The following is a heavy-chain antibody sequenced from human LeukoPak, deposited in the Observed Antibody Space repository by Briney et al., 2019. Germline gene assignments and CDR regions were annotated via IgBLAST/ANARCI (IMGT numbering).Heavy chain of an antibody. J-gene: IGHJ4*02. V-gene: IGHV1-8*01. CDR3: ARDFFYRSGSYYDY. CDR2: MNPNSGNT. CDR1: GYTFTSYD. Sequence: GASVKVSCKASGYTFTSYDINWVRQATGQGLEWMGWMNPNSGNTGYAQKFQGRVTMTRNTSISTAYMELSSLRSEDTAVYYCARDFFYRSGSYYDYWGQGTLVTVSS. D-gene: IGHD3-10*01.